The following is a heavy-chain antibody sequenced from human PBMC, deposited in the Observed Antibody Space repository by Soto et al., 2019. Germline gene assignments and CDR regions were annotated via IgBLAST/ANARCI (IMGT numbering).Heavy chain of an antibody. Sequence: PGGSLRLSCAASGFTVSSNYMSWVRQAPGKGLEWVSVIYSGGSTYYADSVKGRFTISRDNSKNTLYLQMKSLRAEDTAVYYCARDLGYSNYLNFDYWGQGTLVTVSS. CDR3: ARDLGYSNYLNFDY. CDR2: IYSGGST. D-gene: IGHD4-4*01. J-gene: IGHJ4*02. V-gene: IGHV3-53*01. CDR1: GFTVSSNY.